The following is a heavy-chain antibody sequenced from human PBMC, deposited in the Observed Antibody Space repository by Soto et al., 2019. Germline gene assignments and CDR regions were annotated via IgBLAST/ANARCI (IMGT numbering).Heavy chain of an antibody. D-gene: IGHD3-16*01. CDR3: ARATLGAD. V-gene: IGHV3-7*01. Sequence: GGSLRLSCAASGFTFSNYWMGWVRQAPGEGLEWVANIKHNGSEEYYVDSIKGRFTISRDNAKNSLYLQMNSLRAEDTAVYYCARATLGADWGQGTLVTVSS. CDR1: GFTFSNYW. J-gene: IGHJ4*02. CDR2: IKHNGSEE.